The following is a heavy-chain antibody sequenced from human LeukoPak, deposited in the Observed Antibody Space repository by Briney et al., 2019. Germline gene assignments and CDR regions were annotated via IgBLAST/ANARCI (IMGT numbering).Heavy chain of an antibody. CDR1: GFTFSSYA. J-gene: IGHJ4*02. D-gene: IGHD3-22*01. Sequence: PGGSLRLSCSASGFTFSSYAMHWVRHAPGKGREYVSSISSNGGGTSYADSVESRFTISRDNSNNTLYLQMSSLRADDTAVYYCVKGITMIVVVITGFDYWGQGTLVTVSS. CDR3: VKGITMIVVVITGFDY. V-gene: IGHV3-64D*06. CDR2: ISSNGGGT.